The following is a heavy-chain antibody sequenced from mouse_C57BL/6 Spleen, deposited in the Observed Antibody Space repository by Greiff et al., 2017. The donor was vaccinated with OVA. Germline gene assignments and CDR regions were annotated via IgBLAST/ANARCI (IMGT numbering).Heavy chain of an antibody. CDR1: GYTFTDYY. D-gene: IGHD1-1*01. J-gene: IGHJ2*01. CDR2: INPYNGGT. Sequence: EVQLQQSGPVLVKPGASVKMSCKASGYTFTDYYMNWVKQSHGKSLEWIGVINPYNGGTSYNQKFKGKATLTVDKSSSTAYMELNSLTSEDSAVYVCARHYYGSSYLYYFDYWGKGTTLTVSS. CDR3: ARHYYGSSYLYYFDY. V-gene: IGHV1-19*01.